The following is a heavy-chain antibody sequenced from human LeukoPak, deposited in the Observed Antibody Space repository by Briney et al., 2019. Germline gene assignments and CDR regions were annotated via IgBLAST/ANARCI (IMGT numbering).Heavy chain of an antibody. CDR3: ARAGDGYNYDLDY. CDR1: GGSISSYY. J-gene: IGHJ4*02. CDR2: IYYSGSA. V-gene: IGHV4-59*01. D-gene: IGHD5-24*01. Sequence: SETLSLTCAVSGGSISSYYWSWIRQSPGKGLEWIGCIYYSGSAHYNPSPKSRVTISVDTSKNQFYLKVSSVTAADTAVYYCARAGDGYNYDLDYWGQGTLVTVSS.